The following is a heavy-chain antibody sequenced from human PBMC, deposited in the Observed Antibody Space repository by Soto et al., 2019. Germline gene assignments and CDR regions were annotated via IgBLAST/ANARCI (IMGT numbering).Heavy chain of an antibody. CDR2: IFHSGRT. V-gene: IGHV4-38-2*02. D-gene: IGHD2-21*02. J-gene: IGHJ3*01. CDR3: ARESSGGNSDFDL. Sequence: PSETLSLTCAVSGYSITTGYSWGWIRQPPGKGLEWIGNIFHSGRTYYSQSLKDRLTVSMDTSKSQFSLKLRSVTAADTAVYYCARESSGGNSDFDLWGQGTMVTVSS. CDR1: GYSITTGYS.